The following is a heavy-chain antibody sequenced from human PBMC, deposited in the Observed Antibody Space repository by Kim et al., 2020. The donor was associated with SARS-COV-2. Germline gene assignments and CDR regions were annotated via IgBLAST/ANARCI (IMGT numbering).Heavy chain of an antibody. Sequence: YYAASLKGRFTISRDNSKYTLYLQMNSLRAEDTAIYYCARDTSSWYYFDYWGQGTLVTVSS. D-gene: IGHD6-13*01. CDR3: ARDTSSWYYFDY. V-gene: IGHV3-33*01. J-gene: IGHJ4*02.